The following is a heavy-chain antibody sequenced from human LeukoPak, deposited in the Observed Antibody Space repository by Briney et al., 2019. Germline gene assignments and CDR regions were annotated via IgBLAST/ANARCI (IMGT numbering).Heavy chain of an antibody. CDR2: INPYNGNR. CDR1: ANTFSNYG. D-gene: IGHD3-10*01. Sequence: GASVKVSCKASANTFSNYGINWVRQAPGQGLEWMGWINPYNGNRYYAKKFQDRFNMTTDTSTSTVYLELQTLTSDDTAIYYCARFQASEFRGFDHWGQGTLITVSS. J-gene: IGHJ4*02. V-gene: IGHV1-18*01. CDR3: ARFQASEFRGFDH.